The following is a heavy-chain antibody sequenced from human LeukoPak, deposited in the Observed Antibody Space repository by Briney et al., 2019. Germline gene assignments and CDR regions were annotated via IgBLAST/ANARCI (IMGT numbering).Heavy chain of an antibody. CDR1: YGSISGYY. CDR2: IYYSGST. V-gene: IGHV4-59*08. CDR3: ARHFTYYYDSSGYPRDSFDI. J-gene: IGHJ3*02. Sequence: SETLSLTCSVSYGSISGYYWSWIRQSPRKELVWIGYIYYSGSTNYNPSLKSRVTISADMSKNQVSLKRSSVTAADTALYYCARHFTYYYDSSGYPRDSFDIWGHGTMVTVSS. D-gene: IGHD3-22*01.